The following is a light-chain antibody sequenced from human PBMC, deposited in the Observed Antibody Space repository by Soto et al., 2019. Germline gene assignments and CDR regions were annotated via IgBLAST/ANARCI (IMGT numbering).Light chain of an antibody. CDR3: HQYSSSRRT. Sequence: EIVLTQSPGILSLSPGERASLACGASQSISSDHLAWYQQRPGQSPRLLIYGASNRAAGIPDRFSGSGSGTDFTLTISRLEPEDFAVYYCHQYSSSRRTFGQGTKVDI. V-gene: IGKV3-20*01. CDR1: QSISSDH. CDR2: GAS. J-gene: IGKJ1*01.